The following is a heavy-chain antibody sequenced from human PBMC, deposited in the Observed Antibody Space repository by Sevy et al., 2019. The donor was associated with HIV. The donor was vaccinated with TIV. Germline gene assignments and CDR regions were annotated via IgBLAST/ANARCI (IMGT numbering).Heavy chain of an antibody. Sequence: SETLSLTCTVSGGSISSYYWSWIRQPPGKGLEWIGYIYYSGSTNYNPSLKSRVTISVDTSKNQFSLKLSSVTAADTAVYYCARDIRSSSGWYGGSDWFDPWGQGTLVTVS. CDR1: GGSISSYY. CDR3: ARDIRSSSGWYGGSDWFDP. CDR2: IYYSGST. J-gene: IGHJ5*02. D-gene: IGHD6-19*01. V-gene: IGHV4-59*13.